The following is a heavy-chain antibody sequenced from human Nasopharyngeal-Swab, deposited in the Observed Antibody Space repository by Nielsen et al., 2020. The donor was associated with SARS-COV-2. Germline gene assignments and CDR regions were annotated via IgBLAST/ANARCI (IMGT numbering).Heavy chain of an antibody. CDR2: ISSSSSYI. CDR1: GFTFNNYN. D-gene: IGHD3-3*01. Sequence: LKISCASSGFTFNNYNFNWVRQAPGKGLEWVSSISSSSSYIYYADSVKGRFTISRDNAKNSLYLQMNSLRAEDTAVYYCARDGLDYDFWSAYFMDVWGQGTTVTVSS. V-gene: IGHV3-21*01. J-gene: IGHJ6*02. CDR3: ARDGLDYDFWSAYFMDV.